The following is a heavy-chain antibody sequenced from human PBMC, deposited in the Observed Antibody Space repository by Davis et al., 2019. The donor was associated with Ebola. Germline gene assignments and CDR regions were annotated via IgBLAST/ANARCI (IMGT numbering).Heavy chain of an antibody. CDR3: AKWDCSGGSCYGFDY. CDR1: GFPFSGSA. V-gene: IGHV3-73*01. D-gene: IGHD2-15*01. Sequence: SLKIPCAAPGFPFSGSAMHWVRQASGTGLVWVGRIRSKANSYATAYAASVKGRFTISRDNSKNTLYLQMNSLRAEDTAVYYCAKWDCSGGSCYGFDYWGQGTLVTVSS. J-gene: IGHJ4*02. CDR2: IRSKANSYAT.